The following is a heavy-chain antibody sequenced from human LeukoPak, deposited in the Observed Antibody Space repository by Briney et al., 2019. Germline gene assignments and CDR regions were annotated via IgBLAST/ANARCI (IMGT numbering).Heavy chain of an antibody. CDR1: GFTFSSSG. CDR2: INSDGNSI. J-gene: IGHJ3*02. V-gene: IGHV3-74*01. D-gene: IGHD3-22*01. CDR3: AREPLYDSTLSNAFDI. Sequence: GGSLRLSCAASGFTFSSSGMTWVRQVPGKGLVWVSRINSDGNSISYADSVKGRFTISRDNAKNTLYLQMNSLRAEDTAVYYCAREPLYDSTLSNAFDIWGQGTMVTVSS.